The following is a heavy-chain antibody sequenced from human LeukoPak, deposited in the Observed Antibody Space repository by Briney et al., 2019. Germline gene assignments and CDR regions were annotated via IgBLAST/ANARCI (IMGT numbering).Heavy chain of an antibody. CDR3: ARGTSSNYDILTGYYNVRQDAFDI. J-gene: IGHJ3*02. Sequence: SVKVSFKASGGTFSSYAISWVRQAPGQGLEWMGGIIPIFGTANYAQKFQGRVTITADKSTSTAYMELSSLRSEDTAVYYCARGTSSNYDILTGYYNVRQDAFDIWGQGTMVTVSS. D-gene: IGHD3-9*01. CDR2: IIPIFGTA. CDR1: GGTFSSYA. V-gene: IGHV1-69*06.